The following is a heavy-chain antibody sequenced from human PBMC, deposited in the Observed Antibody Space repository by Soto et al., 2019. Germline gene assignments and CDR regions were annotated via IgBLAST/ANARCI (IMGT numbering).Heavy chain of an antibody. Sequence: QVTLKESGPVLVKPTEPLTLTCTVSGFSLSNARMGVSWIRQPPGQALEWLAHIFSNDEKSYSTSLKSRLTISKDTSKSQVVLTMTNMDPVDTATYYCARIKHDFWSGYPDAFDIWGQGTMVTVSS. CDR2: IFSNDEK. CDR1: GFSLSNARMG. J-gene: IGHJ3*02. D-gene: IGHD3-3*01. V-gene: IGHV2-26*01. CDR3: ARIKHDFWSGYPDAFDI.